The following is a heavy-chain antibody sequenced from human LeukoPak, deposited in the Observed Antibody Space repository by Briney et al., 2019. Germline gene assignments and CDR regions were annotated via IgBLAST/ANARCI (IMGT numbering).Heavy chain of an antibody. CDR3: ARGPYYDISQPSLGPDDY. V-gene: IGHV1-18*01. Sequence: GASVKVSCKASGYTFTSYGISWVRQAPGQGLEWMGWISAYNGNTNYAQKLQGRVTMTTDTSTSTAYMELRSLRSDDTAVYYCARGPYYDISQPSLGPDDYWGQGTLVTVSS. D-gene: IGHD3-9*01. CDR1: GYTFTSYG. CDR2: ISAYNGNT. J-gene: IGHJ4*02.